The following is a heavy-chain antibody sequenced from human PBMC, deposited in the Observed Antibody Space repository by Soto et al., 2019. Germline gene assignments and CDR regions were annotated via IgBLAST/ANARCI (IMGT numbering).Heavy chain of an antibody. J-gene: IGHJ4*02. CDR1: GGSIRPYY. Sequence: QVQLQESGPGLVTPSETLSLTCTVSGGSIRPYYWSWIRQPPGKGLEWIGYIYYTGSTNYNSSLKSRVTMSLDTSKNQFSLKLNSVTAADTALCYCARGSPMSSSFPLDFWGKGTLVAVSS. V-gene: IGHV4-59*01. CDR3: ARGSPMSSSFPLDF. CDR2: IYYTGST. D-gene: IGHD6-6*01.